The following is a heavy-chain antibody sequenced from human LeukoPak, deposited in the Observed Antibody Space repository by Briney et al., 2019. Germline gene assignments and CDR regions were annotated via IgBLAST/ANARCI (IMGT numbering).Heavy chain of an antibody. CDR3: AREIYPATFDY. CDR1: GGSFSGYY. Sequence: SETLSLTCAVYGGSFSGYYWSWIRQPPGKGLEWIGEINHSGSTNYNPSLKSRVTISVDTSKNQFSLKLSSVTAADTAVYYCAREIYPATFDYWGQGTLVTVSS. V-gene: IGHV4-34*01. D-gene: IGHD2-15*01. J-gene: IGHJ4*02. CDR2: INHSGST.